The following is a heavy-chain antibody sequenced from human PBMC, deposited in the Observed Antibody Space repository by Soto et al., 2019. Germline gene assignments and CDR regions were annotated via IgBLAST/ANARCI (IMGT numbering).Heavy chain of an antibody. J-gene: IGHJ3*02. CDR3: ARDPCSGGSCYSSPAFDI. V-gene: IGHV3-21*01. D-gene: IGHD2-15*01. CDR1: GFTFSSYS. CDR2: ISSSSSYI. Sequence: GGSLRLSCAASGFTFSSYSMNWVRQAPGKGLEWVSSISSSSSYIYYADSVKGRFTISRDNAKNSLYLQMNSLRAEDTAVYYCARDPCSGGSCYSSPAFDIWGQGTMVTVSS.